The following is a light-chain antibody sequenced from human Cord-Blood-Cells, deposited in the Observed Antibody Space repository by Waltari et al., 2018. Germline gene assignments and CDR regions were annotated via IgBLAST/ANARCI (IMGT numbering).Light chain of an antibody. J-gene: IGLJ3*02. CDR3: LLYYGGAQV. V-gene: IGLV7-43*01. CDR1: TGAVTSGYY. CDR2: STS. Sequence: QTVVTQEPSLTVSPGGTVTLTCASSTGAVTSGYYPKWFQQKPGQAPRALIYSTSNKHFWTPARFSGSLLGGKAALTLSGVQPEDEAEYYCLLYYGGAQVFGGGTKLTVL.